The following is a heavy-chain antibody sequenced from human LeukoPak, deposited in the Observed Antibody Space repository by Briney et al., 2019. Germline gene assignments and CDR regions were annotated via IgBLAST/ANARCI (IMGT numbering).Heavy chain of an antibody. Sequence: SETLSLTCTVSGSSISSYYWSWIRQPPGKGLEWIGYIYYSGSTNYNPSLKSRVTISVDTSKNQFSLKLSSVTAADTAVYYCARDVLWAAGTIPSQVWGQGTLVTVSS. CDR3: ARDVLWAAGTIPSQV. CDR1: GSSISSYY. J-gene: IGHJ4*02. CDR2: IYYSGST. V-gene: IGHV4-59*12. D-gene: IGHD6-13*01.